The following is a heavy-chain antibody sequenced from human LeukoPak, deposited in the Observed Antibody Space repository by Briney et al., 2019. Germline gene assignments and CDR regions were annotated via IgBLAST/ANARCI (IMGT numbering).Heavy chain of an antibody. CDR1: GFTFDDYA. V-gene: IGHV3-9*01. CDR2: ISWNSGSI. Sequence: GGSLRLSCAASGFTFDDYAMHWVRQAPGKGLEWVSGISWNSGSIGYADSVKGRFTISRDNAKNSLYLQMDSLRAEDTALYYCAKDILPFSWELALPDYWGQGTLVTVSS. J-gene: IGHJ4*02. CDR3: AKDILPFSWELALPDY. D-gene: IGHD1-26*01.